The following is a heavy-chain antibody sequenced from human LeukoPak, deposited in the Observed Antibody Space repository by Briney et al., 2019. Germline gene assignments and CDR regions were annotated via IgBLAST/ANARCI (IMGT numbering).Heavy chain of an antibody. D-gene: IGHD6-13*01. CDR3: AKDGSSWPFFES. V-gene: IGHV4-34*01. CDR1: GGSFSGYY. Sequence: PSETLSLTCAVYGGSFSGYYWSWIRQPPGKGLEWIGEINHSGSTNYNPSLKSRVTISVDTSKNQFSLKLSSVTAADTAVYYCAKDGSSWPFFESWGQGTLVTVSS. CDR2: INHSGST. J-gene: IGHJ4*02.